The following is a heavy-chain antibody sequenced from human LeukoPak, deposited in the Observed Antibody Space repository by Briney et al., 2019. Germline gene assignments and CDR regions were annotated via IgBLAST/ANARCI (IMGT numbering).Heavy chain of an antibody. J-gene: IGHJ4*02. Sequence: GESLKISCKGSGYSFTSYWIGWVRQMPGKGLEWMGIIYPGDSGTRYSPSFQGQVTISADKSISTAYLQWSSLKASDTAMYYCARGRITMVRGVKPGGFDYWGQGTLVTVSS. V-gene: IGHV5-51*01. CDR3: ARGRITMVRGVKPGGFDY. CDR1: GYSFTSYW. D-gene: IGHD3-10*01. CDR2: IYPGDSGT.